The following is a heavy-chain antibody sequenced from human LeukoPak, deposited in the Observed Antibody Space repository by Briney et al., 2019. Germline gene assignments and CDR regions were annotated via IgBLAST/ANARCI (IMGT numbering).Heavy chain of an antibody. CDR1: GFSFSNDW. J-gene: IGHJ4*02. Sequence: PGGSLRLSCAASGFSFSNDWMCWVRQAPGKGLEWVAKINQDESKKYYVDSVKGRFTISRDNAKDSLYLQMSSLRAEDTAVYYCARDHAYRTDYWGQGTLVTVSS. V-gene: IGHV3-7*01. CDR2: INQDESKK. D-gene: IGHD2-2*01. CDR3: ARDHAYRTDY.